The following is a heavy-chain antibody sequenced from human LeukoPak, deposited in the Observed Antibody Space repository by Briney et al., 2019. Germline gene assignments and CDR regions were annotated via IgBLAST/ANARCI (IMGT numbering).Heavy chain of an antibody. Sequence: GASVKVSCKVSGYTLTELSMHWVRQAPGKGLEWMGGFDPEDGETIYAQKFQGRVTMTEDTSTDTAYMELSSLRSEDTAVYYCVSGFGDKPNAFDIWGQGTMVTVSS. CDR2: FDPEDGET. J-gene: IGHJ3*02. CDR1: GYTLTELS. D-gene: IGHD3-10*01. CDR3: VSGFGDKPNAFDI. V-gene: IGHV1-24*01.